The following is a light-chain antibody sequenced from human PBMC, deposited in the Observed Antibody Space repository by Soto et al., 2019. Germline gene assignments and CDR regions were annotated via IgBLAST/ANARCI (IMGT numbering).Light chain of an antibody. V-gene: IGKV3-15*01. CDR2: GAS. CDR3: QQYNNWLHT. J-gene: IGKJ2*01. CDR1: QSVSSN. Sequence: EIVMTQSPATLSVSPGERATLSCRASQSVSSNLAWYQQKPGQAPRLLIYGASTRATGIPARFSGSGSGTEFTLTISSLQSEDFAVYYCQQYNNWLHTFGQGTKLEIQ.